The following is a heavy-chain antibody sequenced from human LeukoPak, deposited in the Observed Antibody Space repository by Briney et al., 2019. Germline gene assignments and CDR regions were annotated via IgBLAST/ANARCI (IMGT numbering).Heavy chain of an antibody. CDR1: GFTFSSYA. CDR2: ISSSSSYI. J-gene: IGHJ4*02. V-gene: IGHV3-21*01. Sequence: GGSLRLSCAASGFTFSSYAMHWVRQAPGKGLEWVSSISSSSSYIYYADSVKGRFTISRDNAKNSLYLQMNSLRDEDTAVYYCARDLGYSYGPGDYWGQGTLVTVSS. D-gene: IGHD5-18*01. CDR3: ARDLGYSYGPGDY.